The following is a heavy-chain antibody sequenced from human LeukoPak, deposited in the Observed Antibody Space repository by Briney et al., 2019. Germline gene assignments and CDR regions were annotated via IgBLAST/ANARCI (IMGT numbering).Heavy chain of an antibody. V-gene: IGHV3-66*01. CDR1: GFTASSNY. CDR2: IYSGGST. D-gene: IGHD6-19*01. Sequence: GGSLRLSCAASGFTASSNYMSWVRQAPGKGLEWVSVIYSGGSTYYADSVKGRFTISRDNSKNTLYLQMNSLRAEDTAVYYCAREEVRAVAGIREAVQHWGQGTLVTVSS. J-gene: IGHJ1*01. CDR3: AREEVRAVAGIREAVQH.